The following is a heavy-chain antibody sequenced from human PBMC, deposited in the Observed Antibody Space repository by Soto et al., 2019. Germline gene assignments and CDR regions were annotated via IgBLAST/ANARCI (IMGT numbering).Heavy chain of an antibody. Sequence: QVQLVQSGAEVKKPGSSVKVSCKASGDTFSSFTISWVRQAPGQGLEWMGRIIPIVGIPDYAQKFQGRVMITADKSTSTAYMELSSLRSEDTAVYFCAREVGFPSGYKDYYYYYMDVWGKGTAVTVSS. CDR3: AREVGFPSGYKDYYYYYMDV. CDR1: GDTFSSFT. CDR2: IIPIVGIP. D-gene: IGHD3-22*01. V-gene: IGHV1-69*02. J-gene: IGHJ6*03.